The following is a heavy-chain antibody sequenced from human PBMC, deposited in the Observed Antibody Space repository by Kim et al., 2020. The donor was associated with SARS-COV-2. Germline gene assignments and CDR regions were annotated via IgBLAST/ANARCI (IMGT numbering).Heavy chain of an antibody. J-gene: IGHJ5*02. V-gene: IGHV3-7*01. Sequence: GGSLRLSCVASGFTFSRSRMSWVRQAPGEALEWVANINREGSAKYYLGSFRGRFVISRDNAKNSMSLQMTNLRPEDTAVYYCVREGGDDFSSTPNPWGEG. CDR1: GFTFSRSR. CDR2: INREGSAK. D-gene: IGHD4-17*01. CDR3: VREGGDDFSSTPNP.